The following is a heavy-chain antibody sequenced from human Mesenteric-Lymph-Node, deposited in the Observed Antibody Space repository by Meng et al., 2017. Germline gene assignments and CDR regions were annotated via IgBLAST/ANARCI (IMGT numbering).Heavy chain of an antibody. CDR1: GGSISSGGFY. CDR2: IHFSGGP. V-gene: IGHV4-31*03. J-gene: IGHJ4*02. D-gene: IGHD3-22*01. CDR3: ARADYYDSSGYYYAH. Sequence: SETLSLTCTVSGGSISSGGFYWTWIRQHPGRGLEWIGNIHFSGGPYYNPSLKSRVTMSVDSSGSQFSLSLSSVTAADTAVYYCARADYYDSSGYYYAHWGQGTLVTVSS.